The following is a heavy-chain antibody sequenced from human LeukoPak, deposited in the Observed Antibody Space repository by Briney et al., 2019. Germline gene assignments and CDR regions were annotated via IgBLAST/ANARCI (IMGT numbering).Heavy chain of an antibody. V-gene: IGHV3-7*01. D-gene: IGHD1-1*01. CDR1: GFTFSGSW. Sequence: PGGSLRLSCAASGFTFSGSWMNWVRQAPGKGLEWVANMDPSGSQKRYVDSVKGRFTISKDSTGTSVYLEMYSLRAEDTAIYYCAIWTSGNYWGQGTRVTVSS. CDR2: MDPSGSQK. J-gene: IGHJ4*02. CDR3: AIWTSGNY.